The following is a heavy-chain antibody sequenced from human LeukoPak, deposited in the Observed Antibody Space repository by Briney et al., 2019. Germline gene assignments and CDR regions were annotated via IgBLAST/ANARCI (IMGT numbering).Heavy chain of an antibody. Sequence: ASVKVSCKASGYTLTSYDINRVRQATGQGLEWMGRINTNSGNTDYAQKFQGRVTMTRNTSISTVYMELSSLRSEDTAVYYCSRGLLQFWNGYTADVFDIWGQGTMVTVSS. CDR2: INTNSGNT. V-gene: IGHV1-8*01. CDR3: SRGLLQFWNGYTADVFDI. J-gene: IGHJ3*02. CDR1: GYTLTSYD. D-gene: IGHD3-3*01.